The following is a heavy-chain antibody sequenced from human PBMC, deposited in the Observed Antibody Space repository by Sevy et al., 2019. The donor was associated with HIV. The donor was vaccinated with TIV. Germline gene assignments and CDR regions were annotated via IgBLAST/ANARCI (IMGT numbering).Heavy chain of an antibody. CDR1: GITVSSNY. J-gene: IGHJ2*01. CDR2: IFASSNT. Sequence: GGSLRLSCAVSGITVSSNYMGWVRQAPGKGLQWVSGIFASSNTHFADSVKGRFSISRDNSKNTLSLQMNSLSAEDTAVYYCARALEDYSDSSGWDRYFDLWGRGTLVTVSS. CDR3: ARALEDYSDSSGWDRYFDL. V-gene: IGHV3-66*01. D-gene: IGHD3-22*01.